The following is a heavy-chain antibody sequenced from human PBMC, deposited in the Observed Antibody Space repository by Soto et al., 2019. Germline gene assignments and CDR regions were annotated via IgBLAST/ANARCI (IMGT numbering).Heavy chain of an antibody. Sequence: SETLSLTCTVSGGSISSYYWSWIRQPPGKGLEWIGYIYYSGSTNYNPSLKSRVTISVDTSKNQFSLKLSSVTAADTAVYYCARGPPDRSYGDYFPPISRYYYYYIDVWGKGTTVTVSS. D-gene: IGHD4-17*01. J-gene: IGHJ6*03. CDR1: GGSISSYY. CDR3: ARGPPDRSYGDYFPPISRYYYYYIDV. CDR2: IYYSGST. V-gene: IGHV4-59*01.